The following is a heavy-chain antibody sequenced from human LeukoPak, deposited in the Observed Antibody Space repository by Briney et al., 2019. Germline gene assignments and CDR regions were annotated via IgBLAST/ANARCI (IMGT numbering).Heavy chain of an antibody. J-gene: IGHJ4*02. CDR2: IYYSGST. D-gene: IGHD1-26*01. Sequence: SETLSLTCTVSGGSISSYYWSWIRQPPGKGLKWIGYIYYSGSTNYNPSLKSRVTISVDTSKNQFSLKLSSVTAADTAVYYCARSEWELPFDYWGQGTLVTVSS. CDR3: ARSEWELPFDY. V-gene: IGHV4-59*01. CDR1: GGSISSYY.